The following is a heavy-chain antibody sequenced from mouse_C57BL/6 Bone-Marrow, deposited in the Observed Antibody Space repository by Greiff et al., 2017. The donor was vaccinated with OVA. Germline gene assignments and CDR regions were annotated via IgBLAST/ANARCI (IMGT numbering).Heavy chain of an antibody. Sequence: EVKLVESGGGLVQPGGSMKLSCVASGFTFSNYWMNWVRQSPEKGLEWVAQIRLKSDNYATHYAESVKGRFTISRDDSKSSVYLQMNNLRAEDTGIYYCTGLLQGYFDYWGQGTTLTVSS. V-gene: IGHV6-3*01. CDR2: IRLKSDNYAT. CDR1: GFTFSNYW. D-gene: IGHD2-3*01. CDR3: TGLLQGYFDY. J-gene: IGHJ2*01.